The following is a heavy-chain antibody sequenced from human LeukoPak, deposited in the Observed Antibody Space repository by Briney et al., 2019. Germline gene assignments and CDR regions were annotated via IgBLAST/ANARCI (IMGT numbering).Heavy chain of an antibody. CDR1: GGSISSYY. CDR2: IYYSGST. V-gene: IGHV4-59*01. CDR3: ARDHSSYYGMDV. Sequence: SETLSLTCTVSGGSISSYYWSWIRQPPGKGLEWIGYIYYSGSTNYNPSLKSRVTISVDTSKNQFSLKLSSMTAADTAVYYCARDHSSYYGMDVWGQGTTVTVSS. J-gene: IGHJ6*02.